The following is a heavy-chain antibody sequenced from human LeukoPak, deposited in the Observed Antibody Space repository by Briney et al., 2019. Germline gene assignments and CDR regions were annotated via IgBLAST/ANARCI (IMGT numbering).Heavy chain of an antibody. J-gene: IGHJ4*02. CDR2: IRHDGSNK. CDR3: ARDLPLNYHYSSDYYPLFDY. V-gene: IGHV3-30*02. CDR1: GFTFSSYG. Sequence: GGSLRLSCTASGFTFSSYGMHWVRQAQGPELGWVAYIRHDGSNKYYADSVKGRFTISRDNAKNSLYLHMNSLRAEDTAVYYCARDLPLNYHYSSDYYPLFDYWGQGTLVTVSS. D-gene: IGHD3-22*01.